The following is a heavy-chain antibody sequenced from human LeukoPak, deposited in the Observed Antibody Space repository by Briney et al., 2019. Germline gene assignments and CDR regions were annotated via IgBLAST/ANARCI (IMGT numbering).Heavy chain of an antibody. J-gene: IGHJ4*02. Sequence: SETLSLTCTVSGYSISSGYYWGWIRQPPGKGLEWIGILYHSGSTYYNPSLKSRVTISLDTSKNQFSLKLSSVTAADTAVYYCARVRRVGATPFDYWGQGTLVTVSS. CDR2: LYHSGST. CDR3: ARVRRVGATPFDY. CDR1: GYSISSGYY. D-gene: IGHD1-26*01. V-gene: IGHV4-38-2*02.